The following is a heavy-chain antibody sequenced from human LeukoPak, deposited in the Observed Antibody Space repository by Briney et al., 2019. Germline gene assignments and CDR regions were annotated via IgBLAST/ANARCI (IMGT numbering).Heavy chain of an antibody. Sequence: GRSLRLSCAASGFTFSSYGMHWVRQAPGKGLEWVAVISYDGSNKYYADSVRGRFTISRDNSKNTLYLQMNSLRAEDTAVYYCARYPPSTVSFDYWGQGTLVTVSS. J-gene: IGHJ4*02. D-gene: IGHD4-11*01. CDR3: ARYPPSTVSFDY. CDR2: ISYDGSNK. V-gene: IGHV3-30*03. CDR1: GFTFSSYG.